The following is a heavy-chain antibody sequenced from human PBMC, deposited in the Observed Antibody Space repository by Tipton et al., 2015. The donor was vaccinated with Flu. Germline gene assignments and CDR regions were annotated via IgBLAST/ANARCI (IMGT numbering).Heavy chain of an antibody. CDR1: GGSISSGGYY. CDR2: IYYSGST. Sequence: TLSLTCTVSGGSISSGGYYWSWIRQHPGKGLEWIGYIYYSGSTYYTPSLKSRVTISVDTSKNQFSLKLSSVAAADTAVYYCARWNYVWGSYRYTEAAFDIWGQGTMVTVSS. D-gene: IGHD3-16*02. CDR3: ARWNYVWGSYRYTEAAFDI. V-gene: IGHV4-31*03. J-gene: IGHJ3*02.